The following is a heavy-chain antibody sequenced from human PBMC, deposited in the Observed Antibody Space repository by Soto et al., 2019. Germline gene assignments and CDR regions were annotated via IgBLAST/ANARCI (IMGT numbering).Heavy chain of an antibody. CDR1: GFIFDDYA. Sequence: EVHLVESGGGVVRPGGSLRLSCSASGFIFDDYAMSWVRQAPGKGLEWVSSILWNGDRITYADSVKGRFTISRDNAKTSLSLPMNSLSGEDTAFCYCAREDAYGNVDYWGQGPLVTVSS. J-gene: IGHJ4*02. CDR3: AREDAYGNVDY. CDR2: ILWNGDRI. D-gene: IGHD4-4*01. V-gene: IGHV3-20*04.